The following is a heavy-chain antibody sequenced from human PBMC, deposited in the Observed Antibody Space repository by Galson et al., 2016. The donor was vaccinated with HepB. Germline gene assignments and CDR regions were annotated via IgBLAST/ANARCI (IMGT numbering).Heavy chain of an antibody. CDR3: ARFIASPWNDYYYYGMDV. CDR1: GFIFRSYA. CDR2: ISNDGSNK. J-gene: IGHJ6*04. Sequence: SLRLSCADSGFIFRSYAMNWVRQAPGKGLEWLAVISNDGSNKYFADSVKGRFTISRDNSKNTVYLQMNSLRAEDTAVYYCARFIASPWNDYYYYGMDVWGKGTTVTVSS. D-gene: IGHD1-1*01. V-gene: IGHV3-30-3*01.